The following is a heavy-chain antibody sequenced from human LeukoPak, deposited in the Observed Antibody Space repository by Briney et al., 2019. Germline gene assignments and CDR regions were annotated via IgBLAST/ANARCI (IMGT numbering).Heavy chain of an antibody. D-gene: IGHD3-22*01. CDR2: INHSGST. CDR1: GGSFSGYY. V-gene: IGHV4-34*01. Sequence: SETLSLTCAVYGGSFSGYYWTWIRQPPGKGLEWIGEINHSGSTNYNPSLKSRVTISVDTSKNQFSLKLSSVTAADTAVYYCARDAFYDSSGYEYYFDYWGQGTLVTVSS. J-gene: IGHJ4*02. CDR3: ARDAFYDSSGYEYYFDY.